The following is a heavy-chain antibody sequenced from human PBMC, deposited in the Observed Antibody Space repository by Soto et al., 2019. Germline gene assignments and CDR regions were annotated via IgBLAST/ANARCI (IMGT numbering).Heavy chain of an antibody. CDR1: GYTFTGYY. J-gene: IGHJ4*02. V-gene: IGHV1-2*02. D-gene: IGHD1-1*01. CDR3: ARDRSPLERHVDY. Sequence: SVKVSCKASGYTFTGYYMHWVRQAPGQGLEWMGWINPNSGGTNYAQKFQGRVTMTRDTSISTAYMELSRLRSDDTAVYYCARDRSPLERHVDYWGQGTLVTVSS. CDR2: INPNSGGT.